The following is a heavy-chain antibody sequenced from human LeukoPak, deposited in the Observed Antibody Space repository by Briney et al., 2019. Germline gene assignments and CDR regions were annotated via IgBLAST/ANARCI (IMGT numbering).Heavy chain of an antibody. CDR3: ARRSRDFEADYFDY. Sequence: SETLSLTCTVSGGSISSYYWSWIRQPAGKGLEWIGRIYTSGSTNYNPSLKSRVTMSVDTSKNQFSQKLSSVTAADTAVYYCARRSRDFEADYFDYWGQGTLVTVSS. CDR1: GGSISSYY. J-gene: IGHJ4*02. CDR2: IYTSGST. D-gene: IGHD3-10*01. V-gene: IGHV4-4*07.